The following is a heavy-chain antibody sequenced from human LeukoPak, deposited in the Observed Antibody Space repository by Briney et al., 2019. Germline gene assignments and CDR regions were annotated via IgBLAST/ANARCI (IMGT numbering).Heavy chain of an antibody. CDR2: INSDGSST. CDR3: ARDFGYSYGTDY. D-gene: IGHD5-18*01. Sequence: ESGGSLRLSCAASGFTFRSYWMHWVRQAPGKGLVWVSRINSDGSSTSYADSVKGRFTISRDNAKNTLYLQMNSLRAEDTAVYYCARDFGYSYGTDYWGQGTLVTVSS. J-gene: IGHJ4*02. V-gene: IGHV3-74*01. CDR1: GFTFRSYW.